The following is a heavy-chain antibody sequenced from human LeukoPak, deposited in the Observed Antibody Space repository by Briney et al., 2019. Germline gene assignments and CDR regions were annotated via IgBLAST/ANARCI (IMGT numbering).Heavy chain of an antibody. CDR2: IKQDGSEK. CDR3: AKAIVGATTGDY. D-gene: IGHD1-26*01. V-gene: IGHV3-7*01. CDR1: GFTFSSYW. J-gene: IGHJ4*02. Sequence: GGSLRLSCAASGFTFSSYWMSWVRQAPGKGLEWVANIKQDGSEKYYVDSVKGRFTISRDNSKNTLYLQMNSLRAEDTAVYYCAKAIVGATTGDYWGQGTLVTVSS.